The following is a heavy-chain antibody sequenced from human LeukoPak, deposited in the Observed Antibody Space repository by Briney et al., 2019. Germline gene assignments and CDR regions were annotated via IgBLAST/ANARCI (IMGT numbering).Heavy chain of an antibody. CDR3: ATDAPWVTTLGY. CDR1: GGTFSSYA. V-gene: IGHV1-69*01. D-gene: IGHD4-17*01. J-gene: IGHJ4*02. Sequence: SVKVSCKASGGTFSSYAISWVRQAPGQGLEWMGGIIPIFGTANYAQKFQGRVTITADESTSAAYMELSSLRSEDTAVYYCATDAPWVTTLGYWGQGTLVTVSS. CDR2: IIPIFGTA.